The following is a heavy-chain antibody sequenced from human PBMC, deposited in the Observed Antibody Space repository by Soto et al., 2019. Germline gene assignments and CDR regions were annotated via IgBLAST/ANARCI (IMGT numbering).Heavy chain of an antibody. Sequence: SETLSVTCAVCGGSFSGYYWSWIRQPPGKGLEWIGEINHSGSTNYNPSLKSRVTISVDTSKNQFSLKLSSVTAADTAVYYCTTGYNWNYGAPFDYWGQGTLVTV. J-gene: IGHJ4*02. CDR2: INHSGST. CDR3: TTGYNWNYGAPFDY. V-gene: IGHV4-34*01. CDR1: GGSFSGYY. D-gene: IGHD1-7*01.